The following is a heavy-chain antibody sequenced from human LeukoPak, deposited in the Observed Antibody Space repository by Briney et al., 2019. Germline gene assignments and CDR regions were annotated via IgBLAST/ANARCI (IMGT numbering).Heavy chain of an antibody. D-gene: IGHD7-27*01. CDR1: GFTYSGHR. CDR3: ARDINWGQVDY. J-gene: IGHJ4*02. CDR2: INGDGSAT. Sequence: GWSLRLSCAGCGFTYSGHRLYWLRQAPGKGLAWVSRINGDGSATNYAGSMKGRFTISRDNAKNILYLQMNSLREDDTAVYYCARDINWGQVDYWGQGTLVTVSS. V-gene: IGHV3-74*01.